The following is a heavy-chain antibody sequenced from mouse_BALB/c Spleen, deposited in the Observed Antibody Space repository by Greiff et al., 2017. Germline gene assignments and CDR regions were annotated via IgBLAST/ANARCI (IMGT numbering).Heavy chain of an antibody. J-gene: IGHJ4*01. CDR1: GFTFRDFY. V-gene: IGHV7-1*02. Sequence: EVKLMESGGGLVQPGGSLRLSCATSGFTFRDFYLEWVRQPPGKRLEWIAASRNKANDYTTEYSASVTGRFIVSRDTSQSILYLQMNALRAEDTAIYYCAREGDYAMDYWGQGTSVTASS. CDR2: SRNKANDYTT. CDR3: AREGDYAMDY.